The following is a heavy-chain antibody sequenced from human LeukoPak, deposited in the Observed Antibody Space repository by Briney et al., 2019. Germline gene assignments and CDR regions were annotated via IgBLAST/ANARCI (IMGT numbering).Heavy chain of an antibody. CDR3: ARDGLKWELLPARAKKSYYFGY. D-gene: IGHD1-26*01. J-gene: IGHJ4*02. CDR2: IYTSGST. CDR1: GGSISSGSYY. Sequence: SETLSLTCTVSGGSISSGSYYWSWIRQPAGKGLEWIGRIYTSGSTNYNPSLKSRVTISVDTSKNQFSLKLSSVTAADTAVYYCARDGLKWELLPARAKKSYYFGYWGQGTLVTVSS. V-gene: IGHV4-61*02.